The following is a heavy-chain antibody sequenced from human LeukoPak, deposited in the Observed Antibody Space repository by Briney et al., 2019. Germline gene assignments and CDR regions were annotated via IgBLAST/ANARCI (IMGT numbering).Heavy chain of an antibody. CDR1: GFTFSNFW. J-gene: IGHJ4*02. CDR3: AKTEDYSGYDCEDY. CDR2: IKQDETEK. Sequence: GGSLRLSCTASGFTFSNFWMGWVRQAPGKGLEWVANIKQDETEKFYLGSVKGRFTISRDNSKNTLYLQMNSLRAEDTAVYYCAKTEDYSGYDCEDYWGQGTLVTVSS. V-gene: IGHV3-7*03. D-gene: IGHD5-12*01.